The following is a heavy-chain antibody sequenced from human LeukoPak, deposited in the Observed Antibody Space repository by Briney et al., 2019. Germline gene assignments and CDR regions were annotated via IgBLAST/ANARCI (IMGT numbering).Heavy chain of an antibody. J-gene: IGHJ4*02. D-gene: IGHD3-10*01. CDR1: GFTFSSYE. CDR3: AREGLGGSGSYYLDY. V-gene: IGHV3-48*03. Sequence: QPGGSLRLSCAASGFTFSSYEMNWVRQTPGKGLEWVSYISSSGSTIYYADSVKGRFTISRDNAKNSLYLQMNSLRAEDTAVYYCAREGLGGSGSYYLDYWGQGTLVTVSS. CDR2: ISSSGSTI.